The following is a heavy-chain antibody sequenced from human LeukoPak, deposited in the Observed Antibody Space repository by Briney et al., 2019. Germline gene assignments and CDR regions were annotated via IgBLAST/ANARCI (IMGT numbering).Heavy chain of an antibody. CDR3: ARTSIAARRADFDY. CDR2: INSNSGGI. V-gene: IGHV1-2*02. Sequence: GASVRVSCKTSGYTFTDYYIHWMRQAPGQGLEWMGWINSNSGGISYAKKFQGRVTLTRDTPARTVFMELNRLTSDDTAVYYCARTSIAARRADFDYWGQGTVVTVSS. D-gene: IGHD6-6*01. CDR1: GYTFTDYY. J-gene: IGHJ4*02.